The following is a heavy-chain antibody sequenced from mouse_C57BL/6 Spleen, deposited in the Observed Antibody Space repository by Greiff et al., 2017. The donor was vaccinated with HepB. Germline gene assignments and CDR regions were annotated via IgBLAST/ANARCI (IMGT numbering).Heavy chain of an antibody. J-gene: IGHJ3*01. CDR1: GYTFTDYY. CDR2: IYPGSGNT. CDR3: ARDDGYYFAY. Sequence: VQLQQSGAELVRPGASVKLSCKASGYTFTDYYINWVKQRPGQGLEWIARIYPGSGNTYYNEKFKGKATLTAEKSSSTAYMQLSSLTSEDSAVYFCARDDGYYFAYWGQGTLVTVSA. V-gene: IGHV1-76*01. D-gene: IGHD2-3*01.